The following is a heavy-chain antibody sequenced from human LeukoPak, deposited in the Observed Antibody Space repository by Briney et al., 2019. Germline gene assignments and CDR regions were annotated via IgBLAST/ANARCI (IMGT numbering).Heavy chain of an antibody. Sequence: SGGSLRLSCAASGFTFSSYSMNWVRQAPGKGLEWVSSISSSSSYIYYADSVKGRSTISRDNAKNSLYLQMNSLRAEDTAVYYCARGGELLWFGELVWFDPWGQGTLVTVSS. CDR1: GFTFSSYS. D-gene: IGHD3-10*01. V-gene: IGHV3-21*01. CDR3: ARGGELLWFGELVWFDP. CDR2: ISSSSSYI. J-gene: IGHJ5*02.